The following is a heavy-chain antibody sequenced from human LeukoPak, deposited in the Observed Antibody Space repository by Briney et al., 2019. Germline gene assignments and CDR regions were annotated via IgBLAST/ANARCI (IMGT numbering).Heavy chain of an antibody. J-gene: IGHJ3*02. D-gene: IGHD4-17*01. CDR2: INHSGST. CDR1: GGSFSGYY. V-gene: IGHV4-34*01. Sequence: SETLSLTCAVYGGSFSGYYWSWIRQPPGKGLEWIGEINHSGSTNYNPSLKSRVTMSVDTSKNQFSLKLSSVTAADTAVYYCARKVTVKGAFDIWGQGTMVTVSS. CDR3: ARKVTVKGAFDI.